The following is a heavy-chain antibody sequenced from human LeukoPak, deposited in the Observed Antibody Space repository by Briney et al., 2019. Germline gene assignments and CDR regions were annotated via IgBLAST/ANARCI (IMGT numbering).Heavy chain of an antibody. CDR2: ISGSGGST. CDR3: ARDYYGSGSYYTEQEDYYYYYGMDV. Sequence: PGGSLRLSCAASGFTFNSYAMSWVRQAPGKGLEWVSAISGSGGSTYYADSVKGRFTISRDNAKNSLYLQMNSLRAEDTAVYYCARDYYGSGSYYTEQEDYYYYYGMDVWGQGTTVTVSS. J-gene: IGHJ6*02. V-gene: IGHV3-23*01. D-gene: IGHD3-10*01. CDR1: GFTFNSYA.